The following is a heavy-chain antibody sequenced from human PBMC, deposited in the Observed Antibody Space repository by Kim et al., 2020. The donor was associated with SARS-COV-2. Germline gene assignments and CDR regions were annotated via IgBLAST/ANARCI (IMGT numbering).Heavy chain of an antibody. CDR2: MNPDSGNS. CDR3: TRGRKDLWLKNWFDP. CDR1: GYTFTSYH. Sequence: ASVKVSCKTSGYTFTSYHINWVRQATGQGLEWMGWMNPDSGNSGYAQQFQGRINMTRDASIGTAYLELTNLRSEDTAVYYCTRGRKDLWLKNWFDPWGQGTLVTVSS. V-gene: IGHV1-8*01. D-gene: IGHD5-12*01. J-gene: IGHJ5*02.